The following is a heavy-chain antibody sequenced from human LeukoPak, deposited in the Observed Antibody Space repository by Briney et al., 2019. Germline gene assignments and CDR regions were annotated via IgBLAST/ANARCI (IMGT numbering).Heavy chain of an antibody. CDR1: GGTFSSYA. V-gene: IGHV1-69*06. CDR3: ARVVGAGIWLLTRGYYFDY. Sequence: GASVKVSCKASGGTFSSYAISWVRQAPGQGLEWMGGIIPIFGTANYAQKFQGRVTITADKSTSTAYMELSRLRSDDTAVYYCARVVGAGIWLLTRGYYFDYWGQGTLVTVSS. CDR2: IIPIFGTA. J-gene: IGHJ4*02. D-gene: IGHD3-10*01.